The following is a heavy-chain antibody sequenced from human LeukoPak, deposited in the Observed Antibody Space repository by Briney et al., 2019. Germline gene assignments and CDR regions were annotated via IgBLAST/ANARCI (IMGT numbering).Heavy chain of an antibody. Sequence: SETLSLTCTVSGGSISSSSYYWGWIRQPPGKGLEWIGSIYYSGSTYYNPSLKSRVTISVDTSKNQFSLKLSSVTAADTAVYYCARDPAVAGTGWFDPWGQGTLVTVSS. CDR2: IYYSGST. V-gene: IGHV4-39*07. CDR1: GGSISSSSYY. J-gene: IGHJ5*02. D-gene: IGHD6-19*01. CDR3: ARDPAVAGTGWFDP.